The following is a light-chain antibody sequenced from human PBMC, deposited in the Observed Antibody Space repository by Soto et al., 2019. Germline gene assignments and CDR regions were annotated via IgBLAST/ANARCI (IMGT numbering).Light chain of an antibody. Sequence: EIVMTQSPATLSGSPGERATLSCRASQSVSSNLAWYQQKPGQAPRLLIYCASTRATGIPARFSGSGSGTEFTLTISSLQSEDFAVYYCQQYNNWPPYTFGQGTKLEIK. V-gene: IGKV3-15*01. J-gene: IGKJ2*01. CDR3: QQYNNWPPYT. CDR1: QSVSSN. CDR2: CAS.